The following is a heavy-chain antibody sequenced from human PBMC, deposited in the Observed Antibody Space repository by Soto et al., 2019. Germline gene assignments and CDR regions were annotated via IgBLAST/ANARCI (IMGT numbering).Heavy chain of an antibody. D-gene: IGHD5-12*01. CDR1: GFTFSSYS. CDR3: ARGDRYSGYDWGDYYYYGVDV. J-gene: IGHJ6*02. Sequence: PGGSLRLSCAASGFTFSSYSMNWVRQAPGKGLEWVSYISSSSSTIYYADSVKGRFTISRDNAKNSLYLQMNSLRDEDTAVYYCARGDRYSGYDWGDYYYYGVDVWGQGTTVTVSS. V-gene: IGHV3-48*02. CDR2: ISSSSSTI.